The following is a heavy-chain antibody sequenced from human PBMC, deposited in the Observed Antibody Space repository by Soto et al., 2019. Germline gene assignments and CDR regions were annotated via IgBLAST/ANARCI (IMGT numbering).Heavy chain of an antibody. D-gene: IGHD3-10*01. CDR2: IVVGSGKT. J-gene: IGHJ6*02. V-gene: IGHV1-58*01. CDR3: AAERMGTATSPYYYYGMDV. CDR1: GFTFPRSA. Sequence: QMQLVQSGPEVKRPGTSVNVSCKASGFTFPRSAVQWVRQARGQRPEWIGWIVVGSGKTNYAQNFQERVTITRDTSTSTASMELSSLRSEDTAVYYCAAERMGTATSPYYYYGMDVWAKGPRSPSP.